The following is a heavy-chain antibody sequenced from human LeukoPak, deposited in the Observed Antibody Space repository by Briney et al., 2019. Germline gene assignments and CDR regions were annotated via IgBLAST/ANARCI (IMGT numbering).Heavy chain of an antibody. Sequence: GRSLRLSCAASGFTFSRYGIHWVRQAPGKGLEWVAIIWSDGNNRHYADSVKGRFTISRDNSKNTVSLQMNSLRAEDTAVYYCVKDGDAAYYYDGSGRENYFYYYMDVWGKGTTVTVSS. J-gene: IGHJ6*03. D-gene: IGHD3-22*01. CDR2: IWSDGNNR. V-gene: IGHV3-33*06. CDR1: GFTFSRYG. CDR3: VKDGDAAYYYDGSGRENYFYYYMDV.